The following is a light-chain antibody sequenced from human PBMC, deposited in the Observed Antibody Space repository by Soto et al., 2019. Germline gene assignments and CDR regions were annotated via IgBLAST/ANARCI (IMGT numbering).Light chain of an antibody. Sequence: KSPATVSVYPGERATLSCRASQSVSSNLAWYQQKPGQAPRLLIYGASIRATGIPDSFSGSGSGTDFTLTISRLEPEDFAVYYCQQYGSSPPLTFGGGTKVDIK. CDR3: QQYGSSPPLT. J-gene: IGKJ4*01. CDR1: QSVSSN. V-gene: IGKV3-20*01. CDR2: GAS.